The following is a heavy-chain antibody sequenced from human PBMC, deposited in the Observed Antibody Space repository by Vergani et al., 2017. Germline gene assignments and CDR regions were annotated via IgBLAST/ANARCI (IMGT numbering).Heavy chain of an antibody. CDR1: GGSISSSSYY. Sequence: QLQLQESGPGLVKPSETLSLTCTVSGGSISSSSYYWGWIRQPPGKGLEWIGSIYYSGRTYYNPSLKSRVTISVDTSKNQFSLKLSSVTAADTAVYYCARHLSYYDSSGYSIDYWGQGTLVTVSS. CDR2: IYYSGRT. V-gene: IGHV4-39*01. D-gene: IGHD3-22*01. CDR3: ARHLSYYDSSGYSIDY. J-gene: IGHJ4*02.